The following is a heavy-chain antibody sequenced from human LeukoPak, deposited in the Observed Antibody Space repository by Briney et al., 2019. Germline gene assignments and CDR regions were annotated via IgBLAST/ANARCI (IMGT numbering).Heavy chain of an antibody. D-gene: IGHD1-26*01. CDR1: GFTFSSHG. CDR2: ISFDGNTQ. V-gene: IGHV3-30*03. CDR3: TRASGSYSNFDY. Sequence: PGGSLRLSCAASGFTFSSHGMNWVRQAPGKGLEWVAVISFDGNTQYLADSVRGRFTISRDNSKTTLDLQMNSLRTEDTALYYCTRASGSYSNFDYWGQGTLVTVSS. J-gene: IGHJ4*02.